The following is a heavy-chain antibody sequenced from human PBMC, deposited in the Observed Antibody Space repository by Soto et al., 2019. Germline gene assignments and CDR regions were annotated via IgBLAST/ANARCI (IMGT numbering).Heavy chain of an antibody. CDR1: GGSISSGGYS. CDR2: IYHSGST. Sequence: QLQLQESGSGLVKPSQTLSLTCAVSGGSISSGGYSWSWIRQPPGKGLEWIGYIYHSGSTYYNPSLKSRVTISVDRSKNQFSLKLSSVTAADTAVYYCARGKGYCTNGVCYSRGKGIDAFDIWGQGTMVTVSS. V-gene: IGHV4-30-2*01. J-gene: IGHJ3*02. CDR3: ARGKGYCTNGVCYSRGKGIDAFDI. D-gene: IGHD2-8*01.